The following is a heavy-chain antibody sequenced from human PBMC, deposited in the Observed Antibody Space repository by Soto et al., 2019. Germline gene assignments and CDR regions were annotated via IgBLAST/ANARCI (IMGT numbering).Heavy chain of an antibody. Sequence: ASVKVSCKASGYTFTNYGITWVRQAPGQGLEWMGWISAYNGNTNYAQKLQGRVTMTTDTSTSTAYMELRSLRSDDTAVYYCARTREQWLDNDYWGQGTLVTVSS. CDR1: GYTFTNYG. J-gene: IGHJ4*02. V-gene: IGHV1-18*01. CDR3: ARTREQWLDNDY. D-gene: IGHD6-19*01. CDR2: ISAYNGNT.